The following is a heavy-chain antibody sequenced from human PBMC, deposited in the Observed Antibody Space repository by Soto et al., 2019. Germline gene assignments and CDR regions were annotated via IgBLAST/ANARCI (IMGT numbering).Heavy chain of an antibody. D-gene: IGHD6-19*01. CDR1: GGSISGGGYY. Sequence: SETLSLTCTVSGGSISGGGYYWSWIRQHPGKGLEWIGYIYYSGSTCYNPSLESRVTISVDTSKNQFSLKLSSVTAADTAVYYCVVAGAYNWFDPWGQGTLVTV. CDR3: VVAGAYNWFDP. V-gene: IGHV4-31*03. CDR2: IYYSGST. J-gene: IGHJ5*02.